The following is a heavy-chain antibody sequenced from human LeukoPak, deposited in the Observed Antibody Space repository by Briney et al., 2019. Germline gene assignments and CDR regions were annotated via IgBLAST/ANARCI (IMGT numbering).Heavy chain of an antibody. CDR3: AKTGDYRDYFDY. Sequence: GGSLRLSCAASGFTFSSYAMSWVRQAPGKGLEWVSAISGSGGSTYYADSVKGRFTISRDNSKNTLYPQMNSLRAEDTAVCYCAKTGDYRDYFDYWGQGTLVTVSS. V-gene: IGHV3-23*01. D-gene: IGHD7-27*01. CDR1: GFTFSSYA. CDR2: ISGSGGST. J-gene: IGHJ4*02.